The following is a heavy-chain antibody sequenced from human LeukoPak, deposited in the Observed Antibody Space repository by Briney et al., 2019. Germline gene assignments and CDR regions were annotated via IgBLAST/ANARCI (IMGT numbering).Heavy chain of an antibody. Sequence: GGSLRLSCAASEFTFSTYAMHWVRQAPGKGLEYVSAISSNGGSTYYANSVKGRFTISRDNSKNTLYLQMGSLRAEDMAVYYCARSYSSSSPIDYYYYYYMDVWGKGTTVTVSS. CDR1: EFTFSTYA. J-gene: IGHJ6*03. V-gene: IGHV3-64*01. D-gene: IGHD6-6*01. CDR2: ISSNGGST. CDR3: ARSYSSSSPIDYYYYYYMDV.